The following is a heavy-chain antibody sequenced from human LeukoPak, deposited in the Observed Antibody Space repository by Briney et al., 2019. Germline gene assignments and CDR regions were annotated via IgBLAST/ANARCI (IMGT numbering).Heavy chain of an antibody. D-gene: IGHD3-3*01. CDR2: INSDGSST. CDR1: GFTFSSYW. CDR3: ARENYDFWSGYSYAFGI. J-gene: IGHJ3*02. V-gene: IGHV3-74*01. Sequence: GGSLRLSCAASGFTFSSYWMHWVRQAPGKGLVWVSRINSDGSSTSYADSVKGRFTISRDNAKNTLYLQMNSLRAEDTAVYYCARENYDFWSGYSYAFGIWGQGTMVTVSS.